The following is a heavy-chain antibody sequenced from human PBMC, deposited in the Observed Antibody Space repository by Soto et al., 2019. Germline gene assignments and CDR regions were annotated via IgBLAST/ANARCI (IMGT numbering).Heavy chain of an antibody. CDR1: GYTFTGYY. D-gene: IGHD3-10*01. J-gene: IGHJ6*03. V-gene: IGHV1-2*04. Sequence: ASVKVSCKASGYTFTGYYMHWVRQAPGQGLEWMGWINPNSGGTNYAQKFQGWVTMTRDTSISTAYMELSRLRSDDTAVYYCARGTSMVRVVIYSYYMDVWGKGTTVTVSS. CDR3: ARGTSMVRVVIYSYYMDV. CDR2: INPNSGGT.